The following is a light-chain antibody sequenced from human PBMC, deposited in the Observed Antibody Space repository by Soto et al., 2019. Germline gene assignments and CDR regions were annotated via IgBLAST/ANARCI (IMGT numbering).Light chain of an antibody. CDR2: GAS. V-gene: IGKV3-20*01. CDR3: QQYGSSPVT. J-gene: IGKJ5*01. CDR1: QSVSSSY. Sequence: EIVLTQSPGTLSLSPGERATLSCRASQSVSSSYFAWYQQKPGQAPRLLIYGASSRATGIPDRFSGSGSGTDFTLTISRLEPEDFAVYFCQQYGSSPVTFGQGTRLEIK.